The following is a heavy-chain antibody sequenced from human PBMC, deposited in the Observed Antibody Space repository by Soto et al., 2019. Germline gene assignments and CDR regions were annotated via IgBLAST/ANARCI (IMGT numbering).Heavy chain of an antibody. CDR2: ISYDGSNK. CDR1: GFTFSSYA. Sequence: LXLSCPASGFTFSSYAMHWVRQAPVKGLEWVAVISYDGSNKYYADSVKGRFTISRDNSKNTLYLQMNSLRAEDTAVYYCATVKVGYCSSNSCRYPYFDYWGQGTLVTVSS. CDR3: ATVKVGYCSSNSCRYPYFDY. V-gene: IGHV3-30-3*01. D-gene: IGHD2-2*01. J-gene: IGHJ4*02.